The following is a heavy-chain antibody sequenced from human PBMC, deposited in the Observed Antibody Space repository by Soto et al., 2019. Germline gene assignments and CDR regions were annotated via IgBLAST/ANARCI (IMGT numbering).Heavy chain of an antibody. CDR3: AKGKGGTTGTTVYFDY. Sequence: QVQLVESGGGVVQPGRSLRLSCAASGFTFSSYGMHWVRQAPGKGLEWVAVISYDGSNKYYADSEKGRFTISRDNSKNTLYLQMNSLRAEDTAVYYCAKGKGGTTGTTVYFDYWGQGTLVTVSS. CDR2: ISYDGSNK. D-gene: IGHD1-1*01. V-gene: IGHV3-30*18. J-gene: IGHJ4*02. CDR1: GFTFSSYG.